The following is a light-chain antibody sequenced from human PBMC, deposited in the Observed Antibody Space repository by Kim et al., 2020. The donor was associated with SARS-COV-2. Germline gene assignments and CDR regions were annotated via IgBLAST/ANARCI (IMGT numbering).Light chain of an antibody. CDR1: NIGSKS. CDR2: YDS. CDR3: QVWDSGVV. J-gene: IGLJ2*01. V-gene: IGLV3-21*04. Sequence: SYELTQPPSVSVAPGKTARITCGGNNIGSKSVHWYQQKPGQAPVLVIYYDSDRPSGIPERFSGSNSGNTATLTISRVEAGDEVDYYCQVWDSGVVFG.